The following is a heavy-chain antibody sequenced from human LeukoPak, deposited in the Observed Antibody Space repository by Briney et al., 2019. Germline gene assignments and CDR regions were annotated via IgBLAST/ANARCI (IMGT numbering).Heavy chain of an antibody. CDR2: TYASGST. CDR1: GDSISNYY. CDR3: ARGYYYMDV. V-gene: IGHV4-4*07. Sequence: SETLSLTCTVSGDSISNYYWSWIRQPAGKGLEWIGRTYASGSTNNDPSLKSRVSMSVDTSKNQLSLKVRSVTAADTAVYYCARGYYYMDVWGKGTTVTVSS. J-gene: IGHJ6*03.